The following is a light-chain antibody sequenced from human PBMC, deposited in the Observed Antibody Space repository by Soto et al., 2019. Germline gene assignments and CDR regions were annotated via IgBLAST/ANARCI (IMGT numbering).Light chain of an antibody. CDR3: QQYDNLPPSFT. CDR2: DAS. Sequence: DIQMTQSPSSLSASVGDRVTITCQASQDISNYLNWYQQKPGKAPKLLIYDASNLETGVPSRFSGSGSGTDFTFTISSLQPEDVATYDCQQYDNLPPSFTFGPGTKVDIK. CDR1: QDISNY. J-gene: IGKJ3*01. V-gene: IGKV1-33*01.